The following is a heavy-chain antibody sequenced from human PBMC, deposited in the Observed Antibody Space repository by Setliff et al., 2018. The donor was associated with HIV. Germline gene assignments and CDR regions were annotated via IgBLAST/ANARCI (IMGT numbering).Heavy chain of an antibody. Sequence: ASVKVSCKASGYTFTAYGITWVRQAPGQGLEWMGWISAYRGDTKYAQKIQGRVNMTRDTSTDTAYVELRSLRFDDTALYYCVRGYYYDRTGYRTSDIWGQGKVVT. CDR3: VRGYYYDRTGYRTSDI. CDR2: ISAYRGDT. CDR1: GYTFTAYG. D-gene: IGHD3-22*01. V-gene: IGHV1-18*04. J-gene: IGHJ3*02.